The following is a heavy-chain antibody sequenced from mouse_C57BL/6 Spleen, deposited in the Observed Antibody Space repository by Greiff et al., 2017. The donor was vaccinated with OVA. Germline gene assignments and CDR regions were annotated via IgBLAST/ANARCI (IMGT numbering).Heavy chain of an antibody. CDR3: ASLPGGRYYAMDY. D-gene: IGHD4-1*01. Sequence: VQLQESGPGLVQPSQSLSITCTVSGFSLTSYGVHWVRQSPGKGLEWLGVIWSGGSTDYNAAFISRLSISKDNSKSQVFFKMNSLQADDTAIYYGASLPGGRYYAMDYWGQGTSVTVSS. J-gene: IGHJ4*01. CDR1: GFSLTSYG. V-gene: IGHV2-2*01. CDR2: IWSGGST.